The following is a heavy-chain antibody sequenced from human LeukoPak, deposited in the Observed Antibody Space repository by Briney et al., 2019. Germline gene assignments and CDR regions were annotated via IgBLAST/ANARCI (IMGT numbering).Heavy chain of an antibody. V-gene: IGHV3-30-3*01. Sequence: GGSLRLSCAASGFTFSSYAMHWVRQAPGKGLEWVAVISYDGSNKYYADSVKGRFTISRDNSENTLYLQMNSLRAEDTAVYYCARDRSSNEYYFDYWGQGTLVTVSS. CDR2: ISYDGSNK. D-gene: IGHD2-2*01. J-gene: IGHJ4*02. CDR1: GFTFSSYA. CDR3: ARDRSSNEYYFDY.